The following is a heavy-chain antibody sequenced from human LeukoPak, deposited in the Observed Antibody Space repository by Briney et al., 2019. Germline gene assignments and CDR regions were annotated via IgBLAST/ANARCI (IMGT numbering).Heavy chain of an antibody. CDR2: TYYSGST. J-gene: IGHJ4*02. V-gene: IGHV4-39*07. Sequence: PSETLSLTCTVSGGSISSSSYYWGWIRQPPGKGLEWIGSTYYSGSTYYNPSLKSRVTISVDTSKNQFSLKLSSVTAADTAVYYCASGYSYGFDYWGQGTLVTVSS. CDR1: GGSISSSSYY. CDR3: ASGYSYGFDY. D-gene: IGHD5-18*01.